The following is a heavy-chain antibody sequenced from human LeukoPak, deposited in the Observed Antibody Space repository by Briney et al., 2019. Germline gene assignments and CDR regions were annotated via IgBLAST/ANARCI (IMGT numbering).Heavy chain of an antibody. Sequence: ASVKVSCKASGDTFTSYYMHWVRQAPGQGLEWMGIINPSGGSTSYAQKFQGRVTMTRDTSTSTVYMELSSLRSEDTAVYYCARDMGGLDYYGSGSYFHAFDIWGQGTMVTVSS. V-gene: IGHV1-46*01. CDR2: INPSGGST. D-gene: IGHD3-10*01. CDR3: ARDMGGLDYYGSGSYFHAFDI. J-gene: IGHJ3*02. CDR1: GDTFTSYY.